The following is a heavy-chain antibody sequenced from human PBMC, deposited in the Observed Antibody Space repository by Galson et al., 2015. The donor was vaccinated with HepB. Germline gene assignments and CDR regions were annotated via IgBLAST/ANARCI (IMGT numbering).Heavy chain of an antibody. D-gene: IGHD6-13*01. CDR1: GFTFSSYA. CDR2: ISSNGGRK. Sequence: SLRLSCAASGFTFSSYAMHWVRQAPGKGLEYVSAISSNGGRKYYADSVTGRFTISRDNSKNTLYLQMSSLRAEDTAVYYCVKDRNRPYSSSWAYFDYWGQGTLVTVSS. V-gene: IGHV3-64D*06. CDR3: VKDRNRPYSSSWAYFDY. J-gene: IGHJ4*02.